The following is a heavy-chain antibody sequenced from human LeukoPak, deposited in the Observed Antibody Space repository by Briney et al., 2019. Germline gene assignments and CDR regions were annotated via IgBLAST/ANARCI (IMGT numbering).Heavy chain of an antibody. V-gene: IGHV3-23*01. CDR2: IGEQYDDT. D-gene: IGHD2-21*02. Sequence: FXXXXXAXVRQTPGKGLEWVSTIGEQYDDTHYADSVKGRFTISRDNSKNTVFLLMNSLRAEDTAVYYCAKDCCGDSFFDYWGQGALVAVSS. CDR1: FXXXX. J-gene: IGHJ4*02. CDR3: AKDCCGDSFFDY.